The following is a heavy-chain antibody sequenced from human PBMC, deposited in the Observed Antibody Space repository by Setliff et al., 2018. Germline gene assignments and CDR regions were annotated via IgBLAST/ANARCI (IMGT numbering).Heavy chain of an antibody. V-gene: IGHV4-61*02. J-gene: IGHJ4*02. CDR1: GGSISSGHYY. CDR3: RFWSGYYKNDY. D-gene: IGHD3-3*01. Sequence: PSETLSLTCTVSGGSISSGHYYWNWIRQPAGKGLEWIGRIYPSGGTNYNPSLKSRVTISVDTSKRRFSLKLSSVTAADMAVYYCRFWSGYYKNDYWAQGTLVTVSS. CDR2: IYPSGGT.